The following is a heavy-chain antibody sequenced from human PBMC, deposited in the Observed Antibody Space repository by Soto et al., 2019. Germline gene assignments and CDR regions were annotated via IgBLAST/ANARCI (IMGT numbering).Heavy chain of an antibody. D-gene: IGHD3-22*01. V-gene: IGHV3-74*01. CDR2: ISTDGTGT. CDR3: ARALLRSRYHDVGAYSQFDF. CDR1: GFTFSYHW. J-gene: IGHJ4*02. Sequence: PGGSLRLSCGVSGFTFSYHWMHWVRQAPGKGLEWVSHISTDGTGTSYADSVKGRFTISRDNAKDTLYLQMNSLRAEDTAMYYCARALLRSRYHDVGAYSQFDFWGRGTLVTVSS.